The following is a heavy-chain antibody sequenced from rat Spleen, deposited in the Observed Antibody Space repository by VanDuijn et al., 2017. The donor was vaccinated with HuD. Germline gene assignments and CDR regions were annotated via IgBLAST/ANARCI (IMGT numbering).Heavy chain of an antibody. V-gene: IGHV2-45*01. CDR1: GFSLISYN. Sequence: QVQLMESGPGLVQPSETLSLTCTVSGFSLISYNVHWVRQPPGKGLEWMGIIWTGGSTDYNSVLKSRLSISRDTSKSQVFLKLNSLQTEDTGTYYCARLGLGEDYWGQGVMVTVSS. D-gene: IGHD5-1*01. CDR2: IWTGGST. CDR3: ARLGLGEDY. J-gene: IGHJ2*01.